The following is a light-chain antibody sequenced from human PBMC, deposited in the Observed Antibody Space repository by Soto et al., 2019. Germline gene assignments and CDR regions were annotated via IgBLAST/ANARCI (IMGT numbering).Light chain of an antibody. CDR1: QSVSSN. V-gene: IGKV3-15*01. Sequence: EIVMTQSPATLSVSPGERATLSCRASQSVSSNLAWYQQKPGQAPRLLIYGASTRATGIPARFSGSGSGTEFTLTISSLQSEDFAVDYCQQYKNWPPTWTFGQGTKVDIK. CDR2: GAS. CDR3: QQYKNWPPTWT. J-gene: IGKJ1*01.